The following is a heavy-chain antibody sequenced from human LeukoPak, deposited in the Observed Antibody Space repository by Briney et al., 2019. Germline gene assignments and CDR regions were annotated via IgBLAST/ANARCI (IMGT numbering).Heavy chain of an antibody. CDR1: GYTFTGYY. CDR3: ARVLTIQLWGYYFDY. D-gene: IGHD5-18*01. V-gene: IGHV1-2*02. J-gene: IGHJ4*02. Sequence: ASVTVSCKASGYTFTGYYMHWVRQAPGQGLEWIGWINPNSGGTNYAQKFQGRVTMTRDTSISTAYMELSRLRSDDTAVYYCARVLTIQLWGYYFDYWGQGTLVTVSS. CDR2: INPNSGGT.